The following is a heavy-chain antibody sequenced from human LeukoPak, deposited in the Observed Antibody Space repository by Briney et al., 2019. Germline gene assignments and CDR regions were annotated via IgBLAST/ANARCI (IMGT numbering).Heavy chain of an antibody. CDR1: GGSISGGGYY. CDR2: IYYSGST. J-gene: IGHJ5*02. CDR3: ARDRVRGTITYAGFDP. D-gene: IGHD3-10*01. Sequence: SETLSLTCTVSGGSISGGGYYWSWIRQHPGKGLEWIGYIYYSGSTYYNPSLKSRVAISIDTSKNQFSLKLSSVTAADTAVYYCARDRVRGTITYAGFDPWGQGTLVTVSS. V-gene: IGHV4-31*03.